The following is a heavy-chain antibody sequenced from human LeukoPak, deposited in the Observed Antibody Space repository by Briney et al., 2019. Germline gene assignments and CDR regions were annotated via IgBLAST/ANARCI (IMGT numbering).Heavy chain of an antibody. Sequence: PSETLSLTCTVSGGSISSYYWSWIRQPPGKGLEWIGYIYYSGSTNYNPSLKSRVTISVDTSKNQFSLKLSSVTAADTAVYYCARNSKSIAARLFDNWFDPWGQGTLVTVSS. J-gene: IGHJ5*02. V-gene: IGHV4-59*01. CDR1: GGSISSYY. CDR3: ARNSKSIAARLFDNWFDP. D-gene: IGHD6-6*01. CDR2: IYYSGST.